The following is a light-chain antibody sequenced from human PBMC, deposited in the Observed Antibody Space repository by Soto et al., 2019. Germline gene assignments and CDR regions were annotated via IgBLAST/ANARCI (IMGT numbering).Light chain of an antibody. CDR3: QQYGSSPFT. CDR2: GAS. CDR1: QSVSSSY. J-gene: IGKJ3*01. V-gene: IGKV3-20*01. Sequence: EIVLTQSPGTLSLSPGERATLSCRASQSVSSSYLAWYQQKPGQAPRLIIYGASSRATGIPDSFSGSGAGTDFTLTISRLAPEDFEVYYCQQYGSSPFTFGPGTKVDIK.